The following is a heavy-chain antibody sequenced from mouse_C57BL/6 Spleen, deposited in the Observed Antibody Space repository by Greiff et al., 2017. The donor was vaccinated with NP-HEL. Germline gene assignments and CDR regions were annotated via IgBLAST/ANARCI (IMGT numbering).Heavy chain of an antibody. Sequence: QVQLKESGPGLVQPSQSLSITCTVSGFSLTSYGVHWVRQSPGKGLEWLGVIWRGGSTDYNAAFMSRLSITKDNSKSQVFFKMNSLQADDTAIYYCAKNYYGSSYGAMDYWGEGTSVTGSS. D-gene: IGHD1-1*01. CDR1: GFSLTSYG. CDR2: IWRGGST. J-gene: IGHJ4*01. CDR3: AKNYYGSSYGAMDY. V-gene: IGHV2-5*01.